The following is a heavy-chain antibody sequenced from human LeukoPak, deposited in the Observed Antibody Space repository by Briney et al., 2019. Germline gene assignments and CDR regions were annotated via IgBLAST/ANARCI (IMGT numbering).Heavy chain of an antibody. J-gene: IGHJ4*02. V-gene: IGHV3-48*04. CDR3: AREVRSMIFDY. D-gene: IGHD3-16*01. CDR2: IHSSSSTI. CDR1: GFTFSSYS. Sequence: GGSLRLSCAASGFTFSSYSMNWVRLAPGKGLEWVPYIHSSSSTIYYADSVKGRFTISRDNAKNSLYLQMNSLRAEDTAVYYCAREVRSMIFDYWGQGTLVTVSS.